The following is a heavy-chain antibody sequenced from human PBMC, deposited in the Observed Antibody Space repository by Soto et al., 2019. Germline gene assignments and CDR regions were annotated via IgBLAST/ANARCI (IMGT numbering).Heavy chain of an antibody. CDR2: IYYSGSP. CDR1: CHSISSSTYY. CDR3: ARRIQLGNWFDP. V-gene: IGHV4-39*01. Sequence: SETPSLTWSLSCHSISSSTYYWVWIRQPQGNGLEWIGSIYYSGSPYYNPSLKSRVTISVDTSKNQFSLKLSFVTDADTAVYYCARRIQLGNWFDPWGQGTLVTVSS. J-gene: IGHJ5*02. D-gene: IGHD5-18*01.